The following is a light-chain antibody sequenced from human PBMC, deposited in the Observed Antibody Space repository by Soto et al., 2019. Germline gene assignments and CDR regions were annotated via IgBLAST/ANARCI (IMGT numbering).Light chain of an antibody. J-gene: IGLJ2*01. Sequence: QSVLTQPPSVSGAPGQGVTISCTGSSSNIGAGYDVHWYQQLPGAAPKLLIFANNNRPSGVPDRFSGSKSGSSASLAITGLQAEDEGDYYCQSYDSSLTGGIFGGGTKLTV. CDR2: ANN. CDR3: QSYDSSLTGGI. CDR1: SSNIGAGYD. V-gene: IGLV1-40*01.